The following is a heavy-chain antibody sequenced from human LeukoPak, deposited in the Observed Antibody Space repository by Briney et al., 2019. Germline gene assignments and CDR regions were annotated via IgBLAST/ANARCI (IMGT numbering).Heavy chain of an antibody. CDR1: GFTVSSNY. CDR3: ARGDYYYYYMDV. Sequence: GGSLRLSCAASGFTVSSNYMSWVRQAPGKGLEWVSVIYSGGSIYYADSVKGRFTISRDNSKNTLYLQMNSLRAEDTAVYYCARGDYYYYYMDVWGKGTTVTVSS. D-gene: IGHD4-17*01. CDR2: IYSGGSI. J-gene: IGHJ6*03. V-gene: IGHV3-66*02.